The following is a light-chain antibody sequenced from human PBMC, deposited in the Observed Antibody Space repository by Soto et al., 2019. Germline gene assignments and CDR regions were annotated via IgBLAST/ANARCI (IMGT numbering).Light chain of an antibody. CDR1: NSNIGSGS. CDR2: RND. Sequence: QSVLIQPPSASGTPGQWVSISCSGSNSNIGSGSVNWYQQLPGAAPKLLIYRNDQRPAGVPDRFSGSKSGTSASLAITGLRPEDEADYYCAAWDDSLSGPVFGGGTKVTVL. CDR3: AAWDDSLSGPV. V-gene: IGLV1-47*01. J-gene: IGLJ2*01.